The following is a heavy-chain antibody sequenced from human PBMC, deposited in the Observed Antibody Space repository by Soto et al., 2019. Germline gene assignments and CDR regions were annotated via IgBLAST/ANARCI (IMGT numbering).Heavy chain of an antibody. J-gene: IGHJ6*02. V-gene: IGHV3-33*01. Sequence: GGSLRLSCAASGFTFSSYGMHWVRQAPGKGLEWVAVIWYDGSNKYYADSVKGRFTISRDNSKNTLYLQMNSLRAEDTAVYYCARDSGPPSSSGYLLIWEYYYGMDVWGQGTTVTVSS. CDR1: GFTFSSYG. D-gene: IGHD3-22*01. CDR3: ARDSGPPSSSGYLLIWEYYYGMDV. CDR2: IWYDGSNK.